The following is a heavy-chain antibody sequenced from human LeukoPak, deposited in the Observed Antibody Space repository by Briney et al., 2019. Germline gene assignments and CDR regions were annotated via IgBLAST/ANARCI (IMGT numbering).Heavy chain of an antibody. CDR3: ARGLKIVGLLRPFDY. V-gene: IGHV3-66*02. Sequence: GGSLRLSCAASGFTVSSNYMSWVRQAPGKGLEWVSVIYSGGSTYYADSVKGRFTISRDNSKSTLYLQMNSLRAEDTAVYYCARGLKIVGLLRPFDYWGQGTLVTVSS. CDR2: IYSGGST. D-gene: IGHD2/OR15-2a*01. J-gene: IGHJ4*02. CDR1: GFTVSSNY.